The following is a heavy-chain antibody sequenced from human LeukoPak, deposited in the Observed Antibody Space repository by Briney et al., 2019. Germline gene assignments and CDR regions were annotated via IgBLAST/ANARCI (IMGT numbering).Heavy chain of an antibody. CDR2: ISAYNGNT. CDR3: ARTTSYGSGSYYNPYYYYYYMDV. D-gene: IGHD3-10*01. Sequence: ASVKVSCKASGYTFTSYGISWVRQAPGQGLEWMGWISAYNGNTNYAQKLQGRVTMTTDTSTSTAYMELRSLRSDDTAVYYCARTTSYGSGSYYNPYYYYYYMDVWGKGTTVTISS. J-gene: IGHJ6*03. V-gene: IGHV1-18*01. CDR1: GYTFTSYG.